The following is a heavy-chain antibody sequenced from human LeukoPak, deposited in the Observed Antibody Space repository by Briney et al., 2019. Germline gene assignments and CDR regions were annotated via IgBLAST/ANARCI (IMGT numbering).Heavy chain of an antibody. CDR2: ISYSGTP. CDR3: ARQRTAPPIYEYYGMDV. Sequence: PSETLSLTCTVSGGSISSSSYYWGWIRQPPGKGLEWIGYISYSGTPTYNPSLKSRLTISLDTSKTQFSLRLSSVTAADTAVYYCARQRTAPPIYEYYGMDVWGHGTTVTVSS. V-gene: IGHV4-61*05. J-gene: IGHJ6*02. CDR1: GGSISSSSYY. D-gene: IGHD3-9*01.